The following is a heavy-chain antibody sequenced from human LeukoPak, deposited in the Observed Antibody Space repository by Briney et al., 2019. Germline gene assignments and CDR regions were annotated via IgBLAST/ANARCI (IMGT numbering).Heavy chain of an antibody. D-gene: IGHD1-26*01. CDR2: IYPGDSDT. J-gene: IGHJ4*02. CDR3: ARGLVGATVLYYFDY. Sequence: GESLKISCKGSGYSFTSYWIGWVRQMPGKGLEWMGIIYPGDSDTRYSPSFQGQVTISADKSISTAYLQWSSLKASDTAMYYCARGLVGATVLYYFDYWGQGTLVTVSS. CDR1: GYSFTSYW. V-gene: IGHV5-51*01.